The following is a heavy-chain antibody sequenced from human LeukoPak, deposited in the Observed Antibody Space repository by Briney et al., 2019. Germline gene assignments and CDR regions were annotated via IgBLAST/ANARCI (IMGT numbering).Heavy chain of an antibody. CDR1: GGSFSGYY. CDR3: ARDGGKAAAEAEYFQH. J-gene: IGHJ1*01. CDR2: ISYDGSNK. V-gene: IGHV3-30-3*01. D-gene: IGHD6-13*01. Sequence: LSLTCGVSGGSFSGYYWNWVRQAPGKGLEWVAVISYDGSNKYYADSVKGRFTISRDNSKNTLYLQMNSLRAEDTAVYYCARDGGKAAAEAEYFQHWGQGTLVTVSP.